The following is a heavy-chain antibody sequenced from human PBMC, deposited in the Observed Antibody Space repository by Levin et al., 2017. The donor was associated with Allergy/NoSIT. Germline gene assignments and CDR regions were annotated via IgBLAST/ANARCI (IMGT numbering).Heavy chain of an antibody. D-gene: IGHD2-2*01. J-gene: IGHJ6*02. CDR1: GFTFSSYA. V-gene: IGHV3-23*01. CDR3: ASRPRNEVVPAADSCMDV. Sequence: GGSLRLSCAASGFTFSSYAMSWVRQAPGKGLEWVSAISGSGGCTYYADSVKGRFTISRDNSKNTLFLQMNSLRAEDTAVYYCASRPRNEVVPAADSCMDVWGQGTAVTVSS. CDR2: ISGSGGCT.